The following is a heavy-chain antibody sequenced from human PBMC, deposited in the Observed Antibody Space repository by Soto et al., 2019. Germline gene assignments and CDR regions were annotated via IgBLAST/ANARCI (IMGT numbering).Heavy chain of an antibody. V-gene: IGHV1-2*04. CDR2: INPNSGGT. J-gene: IGHJ6*02. CDR3: ARAGVLSNYDPLGYYGMDV. Sequence: ASVKVSCKASGYTFTGYYMHWVRQAPGQGLEWMGWINPNSGGTNYAQKFQGWVTMTRDTSISTAYMELSRLRSDDTVVYYCARAGVLSNYDPLGYYGMDVWGQGTTVTVSS. D-gene: IGHD4-4*01. CDR1: GYTFTGYY.